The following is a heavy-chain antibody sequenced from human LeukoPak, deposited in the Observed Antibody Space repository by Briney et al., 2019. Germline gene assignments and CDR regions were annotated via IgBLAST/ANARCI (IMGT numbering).Heavy chain of an antibody. CDR2: ISSSSSYI. CDR3: ARDSSSDYYDSGGFDI. D-gene: IGHD3-22*01. J-gene: IGHJ3*02. Sequence: GGSLRLSCAASGFTFSSYSMNWVRQAPGKGLEWVSSISSSSSYIYYADSVKGRFTISRDNAKNSLYLQMKSPRAEDTAVYYCARDSSSDYYDSGGFDIWGQGTMVTVSS. CDR1: GFTFSSYS. V-gene: IGHV3-21*01.